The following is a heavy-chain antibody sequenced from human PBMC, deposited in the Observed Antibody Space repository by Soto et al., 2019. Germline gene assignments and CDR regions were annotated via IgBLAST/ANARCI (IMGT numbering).Heavy chain of an antibody. CDR3: AKDRDTGYYYGMDV. V-gene: IGHV3-23*01. J-gene: IGHJ6*02. D-gene: IGHD3-10*01. CDR1: GFTFSSYA. CDR2: ISGSGGST. Sequence: VGSLRLSCAASGFTFSSYAMSWFRQAPGNGLEWVSSISGSGGSTYYADSVKGRFTISRDNSKNTLYLQMNSLRAEDTAVYYCAKDRDTGYYYGMDVWGQGTTVTVSS.